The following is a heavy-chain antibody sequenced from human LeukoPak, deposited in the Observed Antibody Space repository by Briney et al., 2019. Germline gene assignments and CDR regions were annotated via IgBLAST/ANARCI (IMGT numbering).Heavy chain of an antibody. Sequence: SETLSLTWTVSGGSISSGSYYWSWIRQPAGKGLEWIGRIYTSGSTNYNPSLKSRVTISVDTSKNQFSLKLSSVTAADTAVYYCARTTVTVSHFDYWGQGTLVTVSS. J-gene: IGHJ4*02. D-gene: IGHD4-17*01. CDR3: ARTTVTVSHFDY. CDR2: IYTSGST. CDR1: GGSISSGSYY. V-gene: IGHV4-61*02.